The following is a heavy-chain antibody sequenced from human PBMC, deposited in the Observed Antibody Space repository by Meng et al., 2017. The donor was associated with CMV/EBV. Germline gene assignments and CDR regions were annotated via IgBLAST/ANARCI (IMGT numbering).Heavy chain of an antibody. CDR2: ISSSSSYI. V-gene: IGHV3-21*04. J-gene: IGHJ4*02. Sequence: GGSLRLSCAASGFTFSSYSMNWVRQAPGKGLEWVSSISSSSSYIYYADSVKGRFTISRDNSKNTLYLQMNSLRAEDTAVYYCAKNEGYCSSTSCRRYFDYWGQGTLVTVSS. D-gene: IGHD2-2*01. CDR3: AKNEGYCSSTSCRRYFDY. CDR1: GFTFSSYS.